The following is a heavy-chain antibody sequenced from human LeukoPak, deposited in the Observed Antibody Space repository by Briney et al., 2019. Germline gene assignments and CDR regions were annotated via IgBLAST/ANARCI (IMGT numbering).Heavy chain of an antibody. CDR2: IKHSGST. CDR1: GGSFSGYY. V-gene: IGHV4-34*01. CDR3: AGGDYGDYGLDY. J-gene: IGHJ4*02. Sequence: SETLSLTCAVYGGSFSGYYWSWIRQPPGKGLEWIGEIKHSGSTNYNPSLKSRVTISVDTSKNQFSLKLSSVTAADTAVYYCAGGDYGDYGLDYWGQGTLVTVSS. D-gene: IGHD4-17*01.